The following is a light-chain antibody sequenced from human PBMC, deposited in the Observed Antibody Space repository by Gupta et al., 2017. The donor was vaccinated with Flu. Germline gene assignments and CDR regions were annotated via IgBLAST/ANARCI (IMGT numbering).Light chain of an antibody. Sequence: TISCTGTSSDVGGYNYVSWYQQHPGKAQKLRSDDGSNRPSGVSNRFSGSKSGNTASLTISGLQAEDEAEYDCSSYTSSSTPSWVFGGGTKLTVL. V-gene: IGLV2-14*04. CDR1: SSDVGGYNY. J-gene: IGLJ3*02. CDR2: DGS. CDR3: SSYTSSSTPSWV.